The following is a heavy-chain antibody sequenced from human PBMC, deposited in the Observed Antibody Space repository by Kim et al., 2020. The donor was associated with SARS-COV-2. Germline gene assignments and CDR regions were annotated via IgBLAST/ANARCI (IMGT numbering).Heavy chain of an antibody. CDR2: ISYDGSKK. J-gene: IGHJ3*01. V-gene: IGHV3-30*04. D-gene: IGHD3-3*01. CDR1: GFTLNTYT. CDR3: ARDFVTIFGVVTPPGSFDV. Sequence: GGSLRLSCAASGFTLNTYTMHWVRQAPGTGLEWVAVISYDGSKKYYADSVKGRFTISGDDSRNTLYLQMNSLRLADTAVYYCARDFVTIFGVVTPPGSFDVWGQGTMVTVSA.